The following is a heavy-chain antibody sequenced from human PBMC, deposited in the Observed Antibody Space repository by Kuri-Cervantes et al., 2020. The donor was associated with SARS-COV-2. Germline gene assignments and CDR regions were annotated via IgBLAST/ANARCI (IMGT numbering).Heavy chain of an antibody. D-gene: IGHD3-3*01. V-gene: IGHV3-48*02. Sequence: LSLTCAGSGFSFSDYYMNWVRQAPGKGLEWISYISSSSDTIYYADSVKGRFTISRDNAKNSLFLQMNSLRDEDTAVYYCARDVSHRITRGGFFSSGLTYYLDSWGQGTLVTVSS. J-gene: IGHJ4*02. CDR1: GFSFSDYY. CDR3: ARDVSHRITRGGFFSSGLTYYLDS. CDR2: ISSSSDTI.